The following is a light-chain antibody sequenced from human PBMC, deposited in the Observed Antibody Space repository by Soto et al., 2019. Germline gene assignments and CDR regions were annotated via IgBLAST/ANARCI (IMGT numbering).Light chain of an antibody. CDR3: GTWDSSLSAL. CDR2: DNN. J-gene: IGLJ2*01. Sequence: QSVLTQPPSVSAAPGQKVTISCSGSSSNIGNNYVSWYQQLPGTAPKLLIYDNNKRPSGIPDRFSGSKSGTSATLGITGLQTGDEADYYCGTWDSSLSALFVGGTKLTVL. V-gene: IGLV1-51*01. CDR1: SSNIGNNY.